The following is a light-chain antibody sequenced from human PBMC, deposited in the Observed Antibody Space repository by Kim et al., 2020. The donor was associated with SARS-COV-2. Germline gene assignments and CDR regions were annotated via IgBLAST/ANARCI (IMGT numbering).Light chain of an antibody. V-gene: IGLV3-19*01. J-gene: IGLJ2*01. CDR2: GKN. CDR1: TLRSYY. Sequence: ALGQTVRITCQGATLRSYYATWYQQKPGQAPILVIYGKNNRPSGIPDRFSGSSSGNTASLTITGTQAGDEADYYCNSRDSNDNVVFGGGTQLTVL. CDR3: NSRDSNDNVV.